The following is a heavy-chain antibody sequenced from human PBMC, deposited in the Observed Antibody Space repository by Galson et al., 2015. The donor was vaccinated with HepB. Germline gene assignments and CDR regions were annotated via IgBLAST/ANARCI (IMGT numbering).Heavy chain of an antibody. V-gene: IGHV3-48*01. CDR2: ISSSSSAI. CDR1: GFIFSTYS. J-gene: IGHJ4*02. Sequence: SLRLSCAASGFIFSTYSMNWVRQAPGKGLEWVSYISSSSSAIYYADSVKGRFTISRDNSKNTLYLQMNSLRAEDTAVYYCAKDSGTGTADYRGQGTLVTVSS. CDR3: AKDSGTGTADY. D-gene: IGHD1-1*01.